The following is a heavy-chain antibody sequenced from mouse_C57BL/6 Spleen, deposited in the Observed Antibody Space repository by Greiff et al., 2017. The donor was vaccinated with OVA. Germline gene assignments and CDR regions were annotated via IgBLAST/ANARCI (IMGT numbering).Heavy chain of an antibody. V-gene: IGHV3-6*01. J-gene: IGHJ3*01. D-gene: IGHD1-3*01. CDR1: GYSITSGYY. CDR3: ARGGGLTWFAY. CDR2: ISYDGSN. Sequence: ESGPGLVKPSQSLSLTCSVTGYSITSGYYWNWIRQFPGNKLEWMGYISYDGSNNYNPSLKNRISITRDTSKNQFCLKLNSVTTEDTATYYCARGGGLTWFAYWGQGTLVTVSA.